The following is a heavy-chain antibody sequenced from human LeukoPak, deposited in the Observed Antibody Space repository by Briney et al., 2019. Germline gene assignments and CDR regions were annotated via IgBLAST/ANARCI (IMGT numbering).Heavy chain of an antibody. CDR2: IIPILGIA. V-gene: IGHV1-69*04. CDR3: AGIAALNWFDP. J-gene: IGHJ5*02. Sequence: SVKVSCKASGGTFSSYAISWVRQAPGQGLEWMGRIIPILGIANYAQKFQGRVTITADKSTSTAYMELSSLRSEDTAVYYCAGIAALNWFDPWGQGTLVTVSS. CDR1: GGTFSSYA. D-gene: IGHD6-13*01.